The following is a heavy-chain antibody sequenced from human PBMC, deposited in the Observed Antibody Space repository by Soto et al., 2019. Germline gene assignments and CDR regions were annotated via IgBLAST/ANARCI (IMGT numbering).Heavy chain of an antibody. D-gene: IGHD5-12*01. Sequence: SVKVSCKASGSSFSNFGISWVRQAPGQGLEWMGGIVPVFGRPNYAQRFRGRLTITADESTSTGYMELISLRSDDTAVYYCAREGSGYNFWGQGTQVTVSS. V-gene: IGHV1-69*13. CDR1: GSSFSNFG. CDR3: AREGSGYNF. CDR2: IVPVFGRP. J-gene: IGHJ4*02.